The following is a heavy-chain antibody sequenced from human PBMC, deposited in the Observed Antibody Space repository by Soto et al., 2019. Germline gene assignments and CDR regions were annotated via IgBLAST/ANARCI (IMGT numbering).Heavy chain of an antibody. V-gene: IGHV4-34*01. CDR2: INHSRST. CDR1: GGSFSGYY. J-gene: IGHJ6*02. D-gene: IGHD3-10*01. Sequence: PSETLSLTCAVHGGSFSGYYWSWIRQPPGKGLEWIGEINHSRSTNYNPSIKSRVTISVDTSKNQFSLKLSSVTAADTAVYYCARKGNYYYGMDVWGQGTTVT. CDR3: ARKGNYYYGMDV.